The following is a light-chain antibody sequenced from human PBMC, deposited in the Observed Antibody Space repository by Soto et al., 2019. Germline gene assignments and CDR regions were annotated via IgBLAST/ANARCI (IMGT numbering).Light chain of an antibody. Sequence: DIQMTQYPSSLSASVGDRVTITCQASQDISNYLNWYQQKPGKAPKLLIYDASNLETGVPSRFSGSGSGTDFTFTISSLQPEDIATYYCQQYDNLPRVTFGGGTKVEIK. V-gene: IGKV1-33*01. CDR2: DAS. CDR1: QDISNY. CDR3: QQYDNLPRVT. J-gene: IGKJ4*01.